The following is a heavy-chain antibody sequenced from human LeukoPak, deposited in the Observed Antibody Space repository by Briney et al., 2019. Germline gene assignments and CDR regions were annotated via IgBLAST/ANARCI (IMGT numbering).Heavy chain of an antibody. V-gene: IGHV3-48*01. Sequence: GGSLRLSCAASGLTFSSYSMNWVRQAPGKGLEWVSYISSSSSTIYYADSVKGRFTISRDNAKNSLYLQMNSLRAEDTAVYYCARDSVLLWFGELPDYWGQGTLVTVSS. CDR3: ARDSVLLWFGELPDY. D-gene: IGHD3-10*01. CDR2: ISSSSSTI. J-gene: IGHJ4*02. CDR1: GLTFSSYS.